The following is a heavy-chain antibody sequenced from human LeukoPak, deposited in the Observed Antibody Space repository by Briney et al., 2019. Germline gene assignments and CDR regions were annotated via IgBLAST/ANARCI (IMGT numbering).Heavy chain of an antibody. CDR1: GVSVSSGSYY. J-gene: IGHJ6*02. CDR2: IYYSGST. D-gene: IGHD2-21*01. CDR3: ARDPVIYGMDV. Sequence: SETLSLTCTVSGVSVSSGSYYWSWIRQPPEKGLEWIGYIYYSGSTNYNPSLKSRVTISVDTSKNQFSLKLSSVTAADTAVYYCARDPVIYGMDVWGQGTTVTVSS. V-gene: IGHV4-61*01.